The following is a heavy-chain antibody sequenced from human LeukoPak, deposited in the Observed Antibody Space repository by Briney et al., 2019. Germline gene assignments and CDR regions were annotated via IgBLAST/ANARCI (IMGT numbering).Heavy chain of an antibody. D-gene: IGHD3-16*01. CDR2: VYPGDSDT. CDR3: ARQAITFGGATYFDS. V-gene: IGHV5-51*01. J-gene: IGHJ4*02. CDR1: GYRFTNYW. Sequence: GESLKISCKGSGYRFTNYWIGWVRQMPGKGLEWMGIVYPGDSDTRYSPSFQGQVTISADKSISTAYLQWGSLKASDTAMYYCARQAITFGGATYFDSWAQGTLVTVSS.